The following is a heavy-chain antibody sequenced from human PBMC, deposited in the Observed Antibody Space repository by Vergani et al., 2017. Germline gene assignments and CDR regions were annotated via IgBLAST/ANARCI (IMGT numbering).Heavy chain of an antibody. J-gene: IGHJ4*02. CDR1: GFTFSSYS. CDR3: AKGLAVAGAKGDY. D-gene: IGHD6-19*01. V-gene: IGHV3-21*04. Sequence: EVQLVESGGGLVKPGGSLRLSCAASGFTFSSYSMNWVRQAPGKGLEWVSSISSSSSYIYYADSVKGRFTISRDNAKNSLYLQMNSLRAEDTALYYCAKGLAVAGAKGDYWGQGTLVTVSS. CDR2: ISSSSSYI.